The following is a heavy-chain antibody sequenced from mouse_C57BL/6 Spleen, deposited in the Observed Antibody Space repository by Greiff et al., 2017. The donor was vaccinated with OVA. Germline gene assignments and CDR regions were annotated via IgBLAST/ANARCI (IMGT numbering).Heavy chain of an antibody. CDR2: INPSSGYT. D-gene: IGHD1-1*01. V-gene: IGHV1-4*01. CDR1: GYTFTSYT. Sequence: VQLQPSGAELARPGASVKMSCKASGYTFTSYTMHWVKQRPGQGLEWIGYINPSSGYTKYNQKFKDKATLTADKSSSTAYMQLSSLTSEDSAVYYCARSGYGSSPWFAYWGQGTLVTVSA. CDR3: ARSGYGSSPWFAY. J-gene: IGHJ3*01.